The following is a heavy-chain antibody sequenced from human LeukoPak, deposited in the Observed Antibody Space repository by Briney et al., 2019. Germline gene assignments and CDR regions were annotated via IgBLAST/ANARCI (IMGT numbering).Heavy chain of an antibody. CDR1: GFTFSSYG. Sequence: PGRSLRLSCAASGFTFSSYGMHWVRQAPGKGLEWVAVISYDGSNKYYADSVKGRFTISRDNYKNTLYLQMNSQRAKDTAVYYCAKDFIVGATLNYFDYWGQGTLVTVSS. CDR3: AKDFIVGATLNYFDY. J-gene: IGHJ4*02. D-gene: IGHD1-26*01. CDR2: ISYDGSNK. V-gene: IGHV3-30*18.